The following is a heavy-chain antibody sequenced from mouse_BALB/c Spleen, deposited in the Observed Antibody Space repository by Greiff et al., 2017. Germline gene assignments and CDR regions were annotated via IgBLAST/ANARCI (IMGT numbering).Heavy chain of an antibody. CDR1: GFNIKDTY. CDR3: ARWGYGSSYFAY. Sequence: VQLQQSGAELVKPGASVKLSCTASGFNIKDTYMHWVKQRPEQGLEWIGRIDPANGNTKYDPKFQGKATITADTASNTAYLQLSSLTSEDTAVYYCARWGYGSSYFAYWGQGTLVTVSA. V-gene: IGHV14-3*02. J-gene: IGHJ3*01. D-gene: IGHD1-1*01. CDR2: IDPANGNT.